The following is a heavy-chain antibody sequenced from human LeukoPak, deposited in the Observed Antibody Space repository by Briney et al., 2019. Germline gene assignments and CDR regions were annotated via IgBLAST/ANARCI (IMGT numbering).Heavy chain of an antibody. J-gene: IGHJ4*02. CDR1: GFTFTNAW. D-gene: IGHD3-10*01. CDR3: TPYYYGPGSYRGL. CDR2: IKSKTDGGTT. Sequence: GGSLRLSCAASGFTFTNAWMSWGREAPGKGREWGGRIKSKTDGGTTDYAAPVKGGFTISRDDSKNSLYLQMNSLITEDTAVYYCTPYYYGPGSYRGLWGQGTLVTVSS. V-gene: IGHV3-15*01.